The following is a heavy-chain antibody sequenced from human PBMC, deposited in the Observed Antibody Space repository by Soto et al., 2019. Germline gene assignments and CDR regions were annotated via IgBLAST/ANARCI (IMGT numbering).Heavy chain of an antibody. CDR2: IKEDGSEI. Sequence: GGSLRLSCAVSGFNVRSYWMSWVRRAPGKGLEWVANIKEDGSEIYYLQSVRGRFAISRDSAGNALQLAMNYLSAEDTATYFCARDIGFDYVNWGQGTLVTVSS. D-gene: IGHD3-16*01. V-gene: IGHV3-7*01. CDR3: ARDIGFDYVN. CDR1: GFNVRSYW. J-gene: IGHJ4*02.